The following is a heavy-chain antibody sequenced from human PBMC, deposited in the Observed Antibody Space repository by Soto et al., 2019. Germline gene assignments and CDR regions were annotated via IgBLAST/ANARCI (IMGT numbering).Heavy chain of an antibody. V-gene: IGHV1-46*03. CDR1: GYTFTNYY. J-gene: IGHJ6*03. D-gene: IGHD4-17*01. Sequence: QVQLVQSGAEVKKPGASVKVSCKASGYTFTNYYIHWVRQAPGQGLEWMGIINPSGGSTSYAQKIQGRVTMTKDTSTSTVYMELSSLRSEDTAMYYCTKGNFTVTTHYMDVWGQGTTVTVSS. CDR2: INPSGGST. CDR3: TKGNFTVTTHYMDV.